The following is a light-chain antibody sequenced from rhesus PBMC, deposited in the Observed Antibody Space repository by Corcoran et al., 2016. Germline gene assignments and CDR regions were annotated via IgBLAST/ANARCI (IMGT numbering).Light chain of an antibody. CDR1: QDISTS. CDR3: QQHNNHPLT. V-gene: IGKV1-25*01. J-gene: IGKJ4*01. Sequence: DIQMTQSPSSLSASVGDRVTITCRASQDISTSLAWYQQRPGKAPKLLIYAASTLQRGVPSRFSGSGSGTDCTLTINSLQPEDFATYFCQQHNNHPLTFGGGTKVELK. CDR2: AAS.